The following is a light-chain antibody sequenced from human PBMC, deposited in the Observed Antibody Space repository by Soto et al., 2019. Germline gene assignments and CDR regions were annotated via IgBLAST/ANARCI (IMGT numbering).Light chain of an antibody. V-gene: IGKV3-20*01. CDR3: QQYGSPLWT. CDR1: QSVTGTY. Sequence: EIVWTQSPGTLSLSPGDRATLSCRASQSVTGTYLAWYQQKPGQAPRLLIYGESIRATGIPDRFSGSGSGTDFTLTISRLEPEDFAVYYCQQYGSPLWTFGQGTKVEI. J-gene: IGKJ1*01. CDR2: GES.